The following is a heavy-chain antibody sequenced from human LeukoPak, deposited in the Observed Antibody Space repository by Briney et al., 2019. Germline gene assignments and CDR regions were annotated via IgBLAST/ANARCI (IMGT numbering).Heavy chain of an antibody. CDR1: GGSISSYY. V-gene: IGHV4-4*07. D-gene: IGHD3-3*01. J-gene: IGHJ4*02. Sequence: SETLSLTCTVSGGSISSYYWSWIRQPAGKGLEWIGHIYTSGSTNYKSSLKSRVTMSVDTSKNQFSLKLSSVTAADTAVYYCAREATLLRFLEWLSYFDYWGQGTLVTVSS. CDR2: IYTSGST. CDR3: AREATLLRFLEWLSYFDY.